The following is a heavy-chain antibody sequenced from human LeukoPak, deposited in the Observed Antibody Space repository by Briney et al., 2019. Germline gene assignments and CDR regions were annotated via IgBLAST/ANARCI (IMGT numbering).Heavy chain of an antibody. CDR1: GFTFSSYW. Sequence: PGGSLRLSCAASGFTFSSYWMSWVRQAPGKGLELVANIKQDGSEKYYVDSVKGRFTISRDNAKNSLYLQMNSLRAEDTALYYCARDLGRSSGSAPFDPWGQGTLVTVSS. CDR2: IKQDGSEK. D-gene: IGHD6-19*01. V-gene: IGHV3-7*01. CDR3: ARDLGRSSGSAPFDP. J-gene: IGHJ5*02.